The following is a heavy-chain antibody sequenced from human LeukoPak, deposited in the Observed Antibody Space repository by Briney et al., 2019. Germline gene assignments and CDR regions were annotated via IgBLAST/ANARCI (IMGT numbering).Heavy chain of an antibody. Sequence: SETLSLTCAVYGGSFSGYYWGWIRQPPGKGLEWIGEINHSGSTNHNPSLKSRVTISVDTSKNQFSLKLSSVTAADTAVYYCARGSSSWYPYYYYYMDVWGKGTTVTVSS. CDR1: GGSFSGYY. CDR2: INHSGST. D-gene: IGHD6-13*01. CDR3: ARGSSSWYPYYYYYMDV. V-gene: IGHV4-34*01. J-gene: IGHJ6*03.